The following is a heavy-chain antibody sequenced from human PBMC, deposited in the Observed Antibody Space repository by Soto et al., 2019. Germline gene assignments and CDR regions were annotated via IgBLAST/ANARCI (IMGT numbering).Heavy chain of an antibody. Sequence: GASVKVSCKASGSTFTNQYLHWVRQAPGQGLEWMGIINFSRGSTYYAQKFQGRVTMIGDTSTSTVYMELGSLGSEDTAVYYCARDSGGYYDRQPKKNFFDYWGQGTLVTVST. CDR3: ARDSGGYYDRQPKKNFFDY. CDR2: INFSRGST. V-gene: IGHV1-46*03. CDR1: GSTFTNQY. J-gene: IGHJ4*02. D-gene: IGHD1-26*01.